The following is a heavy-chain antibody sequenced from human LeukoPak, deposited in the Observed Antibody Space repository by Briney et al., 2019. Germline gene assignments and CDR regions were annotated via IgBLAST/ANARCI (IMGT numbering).Heavy chain of an antibody. V-gene: IGHV4-34*01. D-gene: IGHD2-2*01. Sequence: SETLSLTCAVYGGSFCGYYWSWIRPPPGKGLEWIGEINHSGSTYYNPSLKSRVTISVDTSKNQFSLKLSSVTAADTAVYYCARDPTRGVFDYWGQGTLVTVSS. CDR3: ARDPTRGVFDY. CDR1: GGSFCGYY. J-gene: IGHJ4*02. CDR2: INHSGST.